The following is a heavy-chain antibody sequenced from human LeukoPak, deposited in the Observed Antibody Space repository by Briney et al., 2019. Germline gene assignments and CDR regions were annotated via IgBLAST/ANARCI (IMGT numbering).Heavy chain of an antibody. CDR3: ARSKRSSGWYGWFDP. CDR1: GYTFTSYG. Sequence: GASVKVSCKASGYTFTSYGISWVRQAPGQGLEWMGWISAYNGNTNYAQKLQGRVTMTTDTSTSTAYMELRSLRSDDTAVYYCARSKRSSGWYGWFDPWGQGTLVTVSS. D-gene: IGHD6-19*01. CDR2: ISAYNGNT. V-gene: IGHV1-18*01. J-gene: IGHJ5*02.